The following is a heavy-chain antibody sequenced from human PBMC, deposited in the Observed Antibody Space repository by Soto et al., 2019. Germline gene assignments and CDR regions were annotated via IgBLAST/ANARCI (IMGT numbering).Heavy chain of an antibody. CDR3: ARCDWNYLFYYYGMDV. J-gene: IGHJ6*02. D-gene: IGHD1-7*01. Sequence: PVGSLRLSCAASGFTFSSYWMSWVRQAPGKGLEWVANIKQDGSEKYYVDSVKGRFTISRDNAKNSLYLQMNSLRAEDTAVYYCARCDWNYLFYYYGMDVWGQGTTVTVSS. CDR1: GFTFSSYW. CDR2: IKQDGSEK. V-gene: IGHV3-7*01.